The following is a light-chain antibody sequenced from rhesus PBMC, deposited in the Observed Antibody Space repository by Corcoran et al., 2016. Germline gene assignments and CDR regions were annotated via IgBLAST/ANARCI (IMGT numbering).Light chain of an antibody. V-gene: IGKV1-25*01. CDR2: EAS. CDR1: QDITND. J-gene: IGKJ1*01. Sequence: DIQMTQSPSSLSASVGDRVTISCRATQDITNDLAWYQQKPGETPKLLIYEASSLHSGIPSRFSGSGCWTDFPLTISSLQSEDFATYYCQHYYNTPWTFGQGTKVGIK. CDR3: QHYYNTPWT.